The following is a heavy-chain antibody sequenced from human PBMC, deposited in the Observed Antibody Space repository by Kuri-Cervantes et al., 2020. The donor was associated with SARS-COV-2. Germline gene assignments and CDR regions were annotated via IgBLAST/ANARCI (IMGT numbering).Heavy chain of an antibody. J-gene: IGHJ4*02. D-gene: IGHD6-13*01. CDR1: GFIFSDFG. CDR3: ARVFGSDVAAAAAYYFDY. CDR2: ISSSSTTI. Sequence: GESLKISCAASGFIFSDFGMNWVRQAPGKGLEWVSYISSSSTTIYYADSVKGRFTISRDNAKNSLYLQMYSLRAEDTAVYYCARVFGSDVAAAAAYYFDYWGQGTLVTVSS. V-gene: IGHV3-48*01.